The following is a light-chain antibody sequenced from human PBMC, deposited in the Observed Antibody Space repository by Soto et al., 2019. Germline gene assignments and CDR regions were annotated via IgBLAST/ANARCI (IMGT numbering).Light chain of an antibody. V-gene: IGKV3-15*01. Sequence: EIVMTQSPATLSVSPGERATLSCRASQSVSSNLAWYQQKPGQAPRLLIYGASTRATGIPARFSGSGSGTEFTLTISSLQSEDVAVYYCQQYNNWPPVTFGPGTKVDIK. CDR3: QQYNNWPPVT. CDR2: GAS. CDR1: QSVSSN. J-gene: IGKJ3*01.